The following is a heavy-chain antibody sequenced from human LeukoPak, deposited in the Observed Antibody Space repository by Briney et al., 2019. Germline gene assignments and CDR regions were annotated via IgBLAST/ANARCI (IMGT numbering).Heavy chain of an antibody. CDR2: INGDGSST. V-gene: IGHV3-74*01. J-gene: IGHJ5*02. D-gene: IGHD4-17*01. CDR3: ARVTQKVTTLSWVARSGNNWFDP. Sequence: GGSLRLSCAASGFTFSSYWMHWVRQAPGKGLVWVSRINGDGSSTTYADSVKGRFTISRDNAKNTLYLQMNSLRAEDTAVYYCARVTQKVTTLSWVARSGNNWFDPWGQGALVTVSS. CDR1: GFTFSSYW.